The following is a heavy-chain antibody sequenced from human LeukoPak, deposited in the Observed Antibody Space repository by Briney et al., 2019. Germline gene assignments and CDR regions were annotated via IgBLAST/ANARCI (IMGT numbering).Heavy chain of an antibody. J-gene: IGHJ4*02. CDR3: ARTAGVAVAGSRQYFDY. CDR1: GDLISTNSYY. CDR2: FYYSGST. Sequence: SETLSLTCTVSGDLISTNSYYWGWIRQPPERGLEWIGSFYYSGSTYYHPSLKSRVTISVDTSENKFSLYLSSVTAADTAVYYCARTAGVAVAGSRQYFDYWGQGTLVTVSS. D-gene: IGHD6-19*01. V-gene: IGHV4-39*01.